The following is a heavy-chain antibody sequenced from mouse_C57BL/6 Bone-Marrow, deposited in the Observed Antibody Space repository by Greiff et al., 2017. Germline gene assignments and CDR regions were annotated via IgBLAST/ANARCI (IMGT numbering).Heavy chain of an antibody. CDR2: IYPGDGDT. D-gene: IGHD1-1*01. CDR1: GYAFSSSW. Sequence: VQLQQSGPELVKPGASVKISCKASGYAFSSSWMNWVKQRPGKGLEWIGRIYPGDGDTNYNGKFKGKATLTADKSSSTAYMQLSSLTSEDSAVYFCARVYYGSSYWYCDVWGTGTTVTVSS. CDR3: ARVYYGSSYWYCDV. V-gene: IGHV1-82*01. J-gene: IGHJ1*03.